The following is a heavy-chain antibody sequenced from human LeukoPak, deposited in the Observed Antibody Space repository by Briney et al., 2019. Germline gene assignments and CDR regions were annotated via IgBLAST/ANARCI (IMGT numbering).Heavy chain of an antibody. Sequence: ASVKVSCKASGHTFTSYYMHWVRQAPGQGLEWIGIINPSGGSTSYAQKFQGRVTMTRDTSTSTVYMELSSLRSEGTAVYYCARESHGITIGGMDVWGQGTTVTVSS. CDR2: INPSGGST. J-gene: IGHJ6*02. V-gene: IGHV1-46*01. CDR1: GHTFTSYY. D-gene: IGHD3-10*01. CDR3: ARESHGITIGGMDV.